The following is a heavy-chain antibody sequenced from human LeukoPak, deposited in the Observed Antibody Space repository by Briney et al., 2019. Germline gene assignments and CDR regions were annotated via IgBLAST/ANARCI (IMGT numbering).Heavy chain of an antibody. CDR1: GGSISSFY. V-gene: IGHV4-4*07. Sequence: SGTLSLTCIISGGSISSFYWSWIRQPAGEGLEWIGRIDISGSTNYNPSLRGRVTMSVDTSKNQFSLKLTSVTAADSAMYYCARVSGSRGWFDPWGQGTLVTVSS. D-gene: IGHD3-10*01. CDR2: IDISGST. J-gene: IGHJ5*02. CDR3: ARVSGSRGWFDP.